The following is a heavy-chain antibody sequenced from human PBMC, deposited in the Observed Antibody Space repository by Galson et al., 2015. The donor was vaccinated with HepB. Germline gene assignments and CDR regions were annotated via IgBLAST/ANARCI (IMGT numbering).Heavy chain of an antibody. V-gene: IGHV6-1*01. CDR3: ARVTDDSSGYLDAFDI. D-gene: IGHD3-22*01. J-gene: IGHJ3*02. CDR2: TYYRSKWYN. CDR1: GDSVSSNSAA. Sequence: CAISGDSVSSNSAAWNWIRQSPSRGLEWLGRTYYRSKWYNDYAVSVKSRITINPDTSKNQFSLQLNSVTPEDTAVYYCARVTDDSSGYLDAFDIWGQGTMVTVSS.